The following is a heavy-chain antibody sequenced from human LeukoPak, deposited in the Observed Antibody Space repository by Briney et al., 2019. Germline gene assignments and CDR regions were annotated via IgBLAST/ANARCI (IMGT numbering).Heavy chain of an antibody. D-gene: IGHD6-6*01. Sequence: PGGSLRLSRAASEFTFSNHAMTWVRQAPGKGLEWVSSISISGDRTYYADSVRGRFTISRDNSKNMVYLQMNSLGAEDTAIYYCANEIRPNDYWGQGTLVTVSS. J-gene: IGHJ4*02. CDR1: EFTFSNHA. CDR3: ANEIRPNDY. CDR2: ISISGDRT. V-gene: IGHV3-23*01.